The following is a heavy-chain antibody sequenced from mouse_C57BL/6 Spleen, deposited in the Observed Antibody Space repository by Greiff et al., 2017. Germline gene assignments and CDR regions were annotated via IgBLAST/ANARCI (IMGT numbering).Heavy chain of an antibody. Sequence: VKLMESGAELVKPGASVKISCKASGYAFSSYWMNWVKQRPGKGLEWIGQINPGDGDKNYNGKFKGKATLTADNSSSTAYMQLSSLTSEDSAVYFCARRAGRDRHLDDWGQGTTLTVSS. CDR1: GYAFSSYW. CDR2: INPGDGDK. V-gene: IGHV1-80*01. J-gene: IGHJ2*01. CDR3: ARRAGRDRHLDD. D-gene: IGHD4-1*01.